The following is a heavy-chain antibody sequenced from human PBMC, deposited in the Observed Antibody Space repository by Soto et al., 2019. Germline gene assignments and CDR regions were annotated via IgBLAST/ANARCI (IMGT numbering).Heavy chain of an antibody. D-gene: IGHD3-22*01. Sequence: GGSLRLSCAASGFTFSSYAMHWVRQAPGKGLEWVAVISYDGSNKYYADSVKGRFTISRDNSKNTLYLQMNSLRAEDTAVYYCARDYKTIVVTNNWFDPWGQGTLVTVSS. CDR3: ARDYKTIVVTNNWFDP. V-gene: IGHV3-30-3*01. CDR2: ISYDGSNK. J-gene: IGHJ5*02. CDR1: GFTFSSYA.